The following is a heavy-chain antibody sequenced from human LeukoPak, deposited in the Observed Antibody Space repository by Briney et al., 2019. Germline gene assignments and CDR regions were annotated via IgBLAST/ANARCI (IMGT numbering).Heavy chain of an antibody. D-gene: IGHD3-3*01. CDR2: IKSDGTGI. CDR3: VRGQTIDY. J-gene: IGHJ4*02. V-gene: IGHV3-74*01. CDR1: GFTFSNYW. Sequence: PGGSLTLSCTTSGFTFSNYWLDWVRQAPGKGLMWVSRIKSDGTGITYTDSVEGRFTISRDNAKNTLYLQMNSLSDEDTAVYYCVRGQTIDYWGQGTLVTVSS.